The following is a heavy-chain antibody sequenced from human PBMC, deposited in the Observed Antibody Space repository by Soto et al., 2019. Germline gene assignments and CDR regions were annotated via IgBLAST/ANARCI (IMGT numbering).Heavy chain of an antibody. CDR2: INTDGSSV. D-gene: IGHD1-26*01. CDR3: ARVSQDGTALHYSFYYYMDV. Sequence: PGGSLRLSCAAPGFDLTSFWMNWVRQAPGKRLMWVARINTDGSSVSYADDVKGRFTISRETAKNTVYLQMNSLRAEDTAVYYCARVSQDGTALHYSFYYYMDVWGKGTRVTVSS. J-gene: IGHJ6*03. CDR1: GFDLTSFW. V-gene: IGHV3-74*01.